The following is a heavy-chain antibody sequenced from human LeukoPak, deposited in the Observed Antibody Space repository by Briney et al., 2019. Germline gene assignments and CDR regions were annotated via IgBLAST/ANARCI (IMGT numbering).Heavy chain of an antibody. Sequence: SETLSLTCTVSGGSISSYYWSWIRQPPGKGLEGIGYIYYSGSSNYNHSLKSRVTITVDTSKNQFSLKLSSVPAADTAVYYCARGPWDSSGRIPWHDAFDIWGQGTMVTVSS. D-gene: IGHD3-22*01. CDR2: IYYSGSS. J-gene: IGHJ3*02. CDR3: ARGPWDSSGRIPWHDAFDI. V-gene: IGHV4-59*01. CDR1: GGSISSYY.